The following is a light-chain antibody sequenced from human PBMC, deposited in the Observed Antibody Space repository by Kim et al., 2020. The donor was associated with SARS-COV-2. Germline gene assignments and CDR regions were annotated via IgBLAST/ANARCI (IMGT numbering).Light chain of an antibody. J-gene: IGKJ1*01. CDR2: GAS. V-gene: IGKV3-15*01. Sequence: SPGARATLSCRASQSVSSNLAWYQQKPGQAPRLLIYGASTRATGIPARFSGSGSGTEFTLTISSLQSEDFAVYYCQQYNNWLWTFGQGTKVDIK. CDR3: QQYNNWLWT. CDR1: QSVSSN.